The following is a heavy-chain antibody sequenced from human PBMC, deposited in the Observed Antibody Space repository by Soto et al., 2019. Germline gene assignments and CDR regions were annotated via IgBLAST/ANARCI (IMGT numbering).Heavy chain of an antibody. CDR2: INHSGST. J-gene: IGHJ6*02. Sequence: SETLSLTCAVYGGSFSGYYWSWIRQPPGKGLEWIGEINHSGSTNYNPSLKSRVTISVDTSKNQFSLKLSSVTAADTAVYYCARYYDFWSGYYGMDVWGQGITVTVSS. CDR3: ARYYDFWSGYYGMDV. D-gene: IGHD3-3*01. CDR1: GGSFSGYY. V-gene: IGHV4-34*01.